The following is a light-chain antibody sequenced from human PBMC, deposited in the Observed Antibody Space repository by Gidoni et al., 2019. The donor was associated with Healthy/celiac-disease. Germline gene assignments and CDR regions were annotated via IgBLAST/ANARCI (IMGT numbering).Light chain of an antibody. J-gene: IGKJ2*01. CDR3: QRYDNPPAWT. Sequence: DIQMTQSQSPRSASVGERVTITCQASPDISNYLNWYQQKPGTAPKLLLYDASTVEPGVPSTFRGSGSGTDFTFTISSLQPEVIATYCWQRYDNPPAWTFGQGTKLEIK. CDR1: PDISNY. CDR2: DAS. V-gene: IGKV1-33*01.